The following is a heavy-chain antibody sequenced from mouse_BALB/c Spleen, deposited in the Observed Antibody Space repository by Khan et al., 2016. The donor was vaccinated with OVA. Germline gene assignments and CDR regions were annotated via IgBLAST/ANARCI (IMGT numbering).Heavy chain of an antibody. CDR3: VRDGADHRSDGWFAY. D-gene: IGHD2-14*01. J-gene: IGHJ3*01. V-gene: IGHV1-4*01. CDR1: GYTFTSYT. Sequence: QVQLKQSGAELARPGASVKMSCKASGYTFTSYTIHWIKLRPGQGLEWIGYINPSNGYTNYNQKFKDKATLTADKSSTTAYMQLSSLTSDDSAVYYCVRDGADHRSDGWFAYWGQGTLVTVSA. CDR2: INPSNGYT.